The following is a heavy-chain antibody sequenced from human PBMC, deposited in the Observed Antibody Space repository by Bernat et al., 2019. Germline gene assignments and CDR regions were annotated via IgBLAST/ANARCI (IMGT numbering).Heavy chain of an antibody. CDR3: AKVAAPYFDY. Sequence: DVQLMESGGDLVQPGGSLRLSCAASGFTFSDSGMSWVRLPPGKGLEWVSTISSDGENTHYAGSVQGRLTVSRDNSQSTLYLQMDSLRAEDAAIDYGAKVAAPYFDYWGQGALVTVSS. D-gene: IGHD3-16*01. J-gene: IGHJ4*02. CDR2: ISSDGENT. V-gene: IGHV3-23*01. CDR1: GFTFSDSG.